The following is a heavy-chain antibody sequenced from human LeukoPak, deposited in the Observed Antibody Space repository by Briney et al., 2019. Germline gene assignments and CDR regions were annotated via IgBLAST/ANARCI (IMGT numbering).Heavy chain of an antibody. D-gene: IGHD5-24*01. CDR2: IKQDGSEK. J-gene: IGHJ3*02. V-gene: IGHV3-7*01. Sequence: GGSLRLSCAASGFTFSSYWMSWVRQAPGKGLEWMANIKQDGSEKYYVDSVKGRFTISRDNAKNSLYLQMNSLRAEDTAVYYCARARDGYNWGAFDIWGQGTMVTVSS. CDR1: GFTFSSYW. CDR3: ARARDGYNWGAFDI.